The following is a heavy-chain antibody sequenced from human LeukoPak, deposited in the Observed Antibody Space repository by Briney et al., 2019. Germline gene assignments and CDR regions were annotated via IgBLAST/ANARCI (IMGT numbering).Heavy chain of an antibody. J-gene: IGHJ4*02. CDR2: INAGNGNT. CDR1: GYTFTSYA. CDR3: AREYYDFWCGYYTGIDY. V-gene: IGHV1-3*01. D-gene: IGHD3-3*01. Sequence: ASVKVSCKASGYTFTSYAMHWVRQAPGQRLEWMGWINAGNGNTKYSQKFQGRVTITRDTSASTAYMELCSLRSEDTAVYYCAREYYDFWCGYYTGIDYWGQGTLVTVSS.